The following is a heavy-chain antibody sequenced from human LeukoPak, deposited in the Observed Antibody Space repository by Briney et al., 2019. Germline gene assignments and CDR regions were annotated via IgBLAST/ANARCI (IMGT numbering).Heavy chain of an antibody. V-gene: IGHV3-74*01. Sequence: GGSLRLSCAASGFTFSSYWMHWVRQAPGKGLVWVSRINNDGSTTSYADSVKGRFTISRDYAKNTLYLQMNSLRAEDTAVYYCAKDEGYSSSWGISDYWGQGTLVTVSS. CDR3: AKDEGYSSSWGISDY. CDR1: GFTFSSYW. D-gene: IGHD6-13*01. J-gene: IGHJ4*02. CDR2: INNDGSTT.